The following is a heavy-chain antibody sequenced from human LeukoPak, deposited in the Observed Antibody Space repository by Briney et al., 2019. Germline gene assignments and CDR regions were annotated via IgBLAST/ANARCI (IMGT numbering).Heavy chain of an antibody. CDR1: GFTFSDYY. D-gene: IGHD3-22*01. Sequence: GGSLRLSCAASGFTFSDYYMSWIRQAPGKGLEWVSYISSSSSYTNYADSVKGRFTISRDNAKNSLYLQMNSLGAEDTAVYYCARDCEYDSSGYFHDYWGQGTLVTVSS. J-gene: IGHJ4*02. CDR3: ARDCEYDSSGYFHDY. CDR2: ISSSSSYT. V-gene: IGHV3-11*05.